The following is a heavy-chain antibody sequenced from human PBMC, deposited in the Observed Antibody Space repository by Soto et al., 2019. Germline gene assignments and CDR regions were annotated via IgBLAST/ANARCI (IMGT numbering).Heavy chain of an antibody. J-gene: IGHJ6*01. V-gene: IGHV1-69*06. Sequence: QVQLVQSGAEVKKPGSSVKVSCKASGGTFSSYAISWVRQAHGQGLEWMGGIIPIFGTANYAQKFQGRVTITADKSTSTADMELSSLRSEDTAVYYWARASLREFYYYYYGMDVWGQGTKVTFSS. CDR2: IIPIFGTA. CDR1: GGTFSSYA. CDR3: ARASLREFYYYYYGMDV. D-gene: IGHD4-17*01.